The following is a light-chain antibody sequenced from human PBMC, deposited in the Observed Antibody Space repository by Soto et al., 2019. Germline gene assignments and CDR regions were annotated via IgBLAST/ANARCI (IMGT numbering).Light chain of an antibody. CDR2: DAS. CDR3: QQYNSYSYT. V-gene: IGKV1-5*01. J-gene: IGKJ2*01. Sequence: DIQMTQSPYTLSASVGDRVTITCRASQSISSWLPWYQQKPGKAPKLLIYDASSLESGVPSRFSGSGSGTEFTLTISSLQPDDFATYYCQQYNSYSYTFGQGTKLEIK. CDR1: QSISSW.